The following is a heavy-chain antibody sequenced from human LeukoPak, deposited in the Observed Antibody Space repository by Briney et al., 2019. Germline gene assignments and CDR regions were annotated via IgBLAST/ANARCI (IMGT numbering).Heavy chain of an antibody. V-gene: IGHV4-31*03. CDR2: IHYNGNT. D-gene: IGHD5-18*01. J-gene: IGHJ5*02. CDR1: GGSISSRSYY. CDR3: ARGAMGGANWFGP. Sequence: PSETLSLTCTVSGGSISSRSYYWGWIRQPPGKGLEWIGYIHYNGNTYYNPSLKSRVIISVDTSKDQFSLKLSSVTAADTAVFYCARGAMGGANWFGPWGQGTLVTVSS.